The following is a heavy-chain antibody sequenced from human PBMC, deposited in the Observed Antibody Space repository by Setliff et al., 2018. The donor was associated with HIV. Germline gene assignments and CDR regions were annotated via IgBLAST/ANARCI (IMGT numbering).Heavy chain of an antibody. V-gene: IGHV3-21*01. CDR1: GFTFNTYH. CDR3: ARSQGSRGYVNWFDP. J-gene: IGHJ5*02. Sequence: KPGGSLRLSCAASGFTFNTYHMNWVRQAPGKGLEWVASISTSSSEIHYADSVKGRFTISRDNAEDSLYLQMNSLRDEDTAIYYCARSQGSRGYVNWFDPWGQGTLVTVSS. D-gene: IGHD3-22*01. CDR2: ISTSSSEI.